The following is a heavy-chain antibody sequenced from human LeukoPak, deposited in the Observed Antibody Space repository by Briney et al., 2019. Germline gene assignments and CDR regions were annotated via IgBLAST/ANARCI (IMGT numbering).Heavy chain of an antibody. CDR3: ARGSYGDYGYGVPAEYFQH. Sequence: GASVKVSCKAPRYPFASYDIKWMRQATGQGLEWMGWINPNSGGTNYAQKFQGRVTMTRDTSISTAYMELSRLRSEDTAVYYCARGSYGDYGYGVPAEYFQHWGQGTLVTVSS. CDR2: INPNSGGT. J-gene: IGHJ1*01. CDR1: RYPFASYD. D-gene: IGHD4-17*01. V-gene: IGHV1-2*02.